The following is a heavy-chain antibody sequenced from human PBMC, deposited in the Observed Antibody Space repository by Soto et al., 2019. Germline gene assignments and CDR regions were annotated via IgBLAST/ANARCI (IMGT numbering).Heavy chain of an antibody. J-gene: IGHJ4*02. D-gene: IGHD2-2*01. CDR1: GGSISSYY. V-gene: IGHV4-59*01. Sequence: SETLSLTCTVSGGSISSYYWSWIRQPPGKGLEWIGYIYYSGSTNYNPSLKSRVTISVDTSKNQFSLKLSSVTAADTVVYYCARDAYSSSHFDYWGQGTLVTVSS. CDR2: IYYSGST. CDR3: ARDAYSSSHFDY.